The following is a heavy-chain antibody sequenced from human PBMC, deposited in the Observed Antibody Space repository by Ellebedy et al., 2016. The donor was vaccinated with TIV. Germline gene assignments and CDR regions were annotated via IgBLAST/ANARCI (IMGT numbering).Heavy chain of an antibody. CDR3: ARDYRWGVDY. D-gene: IGHD3-16*02. J-gene: IGHJ4*02. V-gene: IGHV3-48*02. CDR1: GFTFSTYN. Sequence: PGGSLRLSCSASGFTFSTYNMQWLRQAPGKGLEWVLYINSRGSPMYYADSVKGRFTISRDNGKNSLYLQMNSLRDEDTAVYYCARDYRWGVDYWGQGSLVTVSS. CDR2: INSRGSPM.